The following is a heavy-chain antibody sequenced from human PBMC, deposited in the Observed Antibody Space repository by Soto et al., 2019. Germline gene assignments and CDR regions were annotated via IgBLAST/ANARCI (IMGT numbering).Heavy chain of an antibody. J-gene: IGHJ4*02. Sequence: EVQLLESGGGLVQPGGSLRLSCAASGFTFSSYAMSWVRQAPGKGLEWVSAISGSGGSTYYADSVKGRFTISRDNSKNPLYLQMNSLRAEDTAVYYCAKGSRGWYGGGWWYFDYWGQGTLVTVSS. D-gene: IGHD6-19*01. CDR3: AKGSRGWYGGGWWYFDY. V-gene: IGHV3-23*01. CDR2: ISGSGGST. CDR1: GFTFSSYA.